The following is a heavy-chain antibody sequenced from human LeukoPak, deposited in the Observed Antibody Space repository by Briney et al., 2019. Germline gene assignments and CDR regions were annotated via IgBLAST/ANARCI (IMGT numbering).Heavy chain of an antibody. CDR2: IIPIFGTA. Sequence: GASVKVSCKASGGTFSSYAISWVRQAPGQGLEWMGGIIPIFGTANYAQKFQGRVTITTEESTSTAYMELSSLRSEDTAVYYCARDSGNSRYFDYWGQGTLVTVSS. D-gene: IGHD4-23*01. CDR1: GGTFSSYA. V-gene: IGHV1-69*05. CDR3: ARDSGNSRYFDY. J-gene: IGHJ4*02.